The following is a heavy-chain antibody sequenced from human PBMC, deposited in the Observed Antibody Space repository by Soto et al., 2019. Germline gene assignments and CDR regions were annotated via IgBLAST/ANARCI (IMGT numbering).Heavy chain of an antibody. CDR3: AREQGGSYCSGGTCYPEGLGY. CDR2: IWYDGSKE. J-gene: IGHJ4*02. V-gene: IGHV3-33*01. CDR1: GFSFRTYG. Sequence: QVQLVESGGGVVQPGRSLRLSCAASGFSFRTYGMHWVRQAPGKGLEWVAVIWYDGSKEYYADSVKGRFTISRDNSKNTLYLQMNSLTAEDTAVYYCAREQGGSYCSGGTCYPEGLGYWGQGTLVTVSS. D-gene: IGHD2-15*01.